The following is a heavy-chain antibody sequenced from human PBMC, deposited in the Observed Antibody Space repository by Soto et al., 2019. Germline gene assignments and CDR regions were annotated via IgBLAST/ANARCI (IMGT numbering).Heavy chain of an antibody. Sequence: TLSLACAVSGGAIRSGGYSWSWIRQPPGKGLECIGYIYHSVTTYYNPSLKSRVTISVDRSKNQFSLKLSSVTAADTAVYYCARGPPLAYWGQGTLVTV. CDR1: GGAIRSGGYS. CDR3: ARGPPLAY. V-gene: IGHV4-30-2*01. J-gene: IGHJ4*02. CDR2: IYHSVTT.